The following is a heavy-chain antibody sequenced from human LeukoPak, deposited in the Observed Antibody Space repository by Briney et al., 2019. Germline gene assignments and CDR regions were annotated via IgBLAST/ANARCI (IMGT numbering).Heavy chain of an antibody. J-gene: IGHJ5*02. CDR1: GGSFNGYS. D-gene: IGHD6-19*01. Sequence: SETLSLTCAVSGGSFNGYSYTWIRQPPGKGLEWIGEIIHSGGTSYNPSLKSRLTISVDTSRKQFSLKLTSVTAADTALYFCARGPLAFRRVAGIFSWGRGTQVTVS. CDR2: IIHSGGT. V-gene: IGHV4-34*01. CDR3: ARGPLAFRRVAGIFS.